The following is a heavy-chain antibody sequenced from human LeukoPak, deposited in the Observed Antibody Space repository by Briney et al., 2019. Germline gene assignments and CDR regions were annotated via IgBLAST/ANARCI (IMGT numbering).Heavy chain of an antibody. J-gene: IGHJ6*02. CDR2: TNPTLGTS. CDR3: ASPHDIYFSQHMDV. Sequence: GASVKVSCKGSGVSFNKFAFNWVRQAPGHGLEWMGRTNPTLGTSVYAQKLQGRVTMTADESTTTAYMEVSGLRSEDTAVYFCASPHDIYFSQHMDVWGQGTTVTVSS. CDR1: GVSFNKFA. V-gene: IGHV1-69*11. D-gene: IGHD2/OR15-2a*01.